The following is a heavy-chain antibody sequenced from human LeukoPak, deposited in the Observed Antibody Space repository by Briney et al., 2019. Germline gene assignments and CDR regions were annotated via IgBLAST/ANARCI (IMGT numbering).Heavy chain of an antibody. CDR1: GGSISSYY. CDR2: FYTGGST. V-gene: IGHV4-4*07. CDR3: ARLWFARGTNGMDV. Sequence: PSETLSLTCTVSGGSISSYYWSWIRQPAGKGLEWIGRFYTGGSTNYNPSLKSRVTMSVDTSKNQFSLKLSSVTAADTAVYYCARLWFARGTNGMDVWGQGTTVTVSS. J-gene: IGHJ6*02. D-gene: IGHD3-10*01.